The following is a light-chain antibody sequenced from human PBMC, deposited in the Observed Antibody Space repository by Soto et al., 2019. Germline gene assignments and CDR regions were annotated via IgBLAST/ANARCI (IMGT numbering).Light chain of an antibody. CDR3: QQLNSYPLT. Sequence: IQLTQSPSSLSASVGDRVTITCRASQGISSYLAWYQQKPGKAPKLLIYAASTLQSGVPSRFSGSESGTEFTLTISSLQPEDFGTYYCQQLNSYPLTVGGGTKGEIK. CDR2: AAS. CDR1: QGISSY. J-gene: IGKJ4*01. V-gene: IGKV1-9*01.